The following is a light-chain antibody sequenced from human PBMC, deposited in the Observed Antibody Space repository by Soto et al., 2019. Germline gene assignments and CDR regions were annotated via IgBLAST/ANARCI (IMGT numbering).Light chain of an antibody. Sequence: QTVVTQEPSLTVSPGGTVTLTCGSSTGPVTSGHYPYWFQQKPGQAPRTLIYDTYKKYSWTPARFSGSLLGDKAALTLSGAQSEDEADYYCLVTYSGARRFFGGGTKLTVL. CDR2: DTY. J-gene: IGLJ2*01. V-gene: IGLV7-46*01. CDR1: TGPVTSGHY. CDR3: LVTYSGARRF.